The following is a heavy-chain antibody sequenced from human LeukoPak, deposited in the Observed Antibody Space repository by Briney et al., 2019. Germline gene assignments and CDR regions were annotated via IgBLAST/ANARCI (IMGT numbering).Heavy chain of an antibody. CDR1: GYTLTELS. CDR3: ATLYYYGSGSTSNHPYYFDY. V-gene: IGHV1-24*01. D-gene: IGHD3-10*01. CDR2: FDPEDGET. J-gene: IGHJ4*02. Sequence: ASVKVSCKVSGYTLTELSMHWVRQAPGKGLEWMGGFDPEDGETIYAQKFQGRVIMTEDTSTDTAYMELSSLRSEDTAVYYCATLYYYGSGSTSNHPYYFDYWGQGTLVTVSS.